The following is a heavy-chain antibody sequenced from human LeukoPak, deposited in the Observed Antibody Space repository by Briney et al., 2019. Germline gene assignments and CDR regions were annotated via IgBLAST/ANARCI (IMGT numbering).Heavy chain of an antibody. Sequence: PSETLSLTCTVSGGSISSSSYYWGWIRQPPGKGLEWIGSIYYSGSTYYNPSLKSRVTISVDTSKNQFSLKLSSVTAADTAVYYCARRERALPWTRITYAFDIWGQGTMVTVSS. CDR3: ARRERALPWTRITYAFDI. D-gene: IGHD3/OR15-3a*01. V-gene: IGHV4-39*07. CDR1: GGSISSSSYY. J-gene: IGHJ3*02. CDR2: IYYSGST.